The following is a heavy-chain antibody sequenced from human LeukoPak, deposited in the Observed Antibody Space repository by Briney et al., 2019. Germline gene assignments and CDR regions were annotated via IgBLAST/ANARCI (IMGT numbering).Heavy chain of an antibody. CDR2: IYYSGST. CDR1: GGSFSGYY. V-gene: IGHV4-30-4*08. D-gene: IGHD2-15*01. J-gene: IGHJ4*02. Sequence: SPSETLSLTCAVYGGSFSGYYWSWIRQPPGKGLEWIGYIYYSGSTYYNPSLKSRVTISVDTSKNQFSLKLSSVTAADTAVYYCAREYGGGSWDGDYWGQGTLVTVSS. CDR3: AREYGGGSWDGDY.